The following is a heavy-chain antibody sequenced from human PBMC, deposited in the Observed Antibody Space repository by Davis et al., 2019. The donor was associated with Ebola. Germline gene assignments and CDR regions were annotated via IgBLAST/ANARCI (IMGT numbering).Heavy chain of an antibody. CDR2: ISYDGSNK. D-gene: IGHD6-19*01. CDR1: GFTFSSYV. V-gene: IGHV3-30-3*01. J-gene: IGHJ6*02. CDR3: AKDRQWLVGYGMDV. Sequence: GGSLRLSCAASGFTFSSYVMHWVRQAPGKGLEWVAVISYDGSNKYYADSVKGRFTISRDNSKNTLYLQMNSLRAEDTAVYYCAKDRQWLVGYGMDVWGQGTTVTVSS.